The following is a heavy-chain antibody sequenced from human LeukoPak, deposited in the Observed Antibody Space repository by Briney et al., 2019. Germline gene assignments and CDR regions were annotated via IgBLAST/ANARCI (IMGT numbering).Heavy chain of an antibody. J-gene: IGHJ5*02. CDR3: AKDPYRVVVATGNYLDP. D-gene: IGHD2-15*01. V-gene: IGHV3-30*04. CDR1: GFTFSSYA. CDR2: ISHDGSNI. Sequence: GRSLRLSCAASGFTFSSYAMHWVRQAPGKGLEWVAVISHDGSNIHYGDSVQGRFTISRDNSKNTLYLQMNSLRAEDTAMYYCAKDPYRVVVATGNYLDPWGQGTLVTVSS.